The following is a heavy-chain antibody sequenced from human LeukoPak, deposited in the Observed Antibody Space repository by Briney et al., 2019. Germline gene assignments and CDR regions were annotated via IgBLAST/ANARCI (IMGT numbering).Heavy chain of an antibody. CDR2: IYSGGAT. J-gene: IGHJ4*02. CDR1: GFTVSSNY. Sequence: GGSLRLSCAASGFTVSSNYMSWVRQAPGKGLEWVSVIYSGGATYYADSVKGRFTISRDNSKNTLYLQMNGLRAEDTAVYYCARASGMATHSPALVGWGQGTLVTVSS. CDR3: ARASGMATHSPALVG. D-gene: IGHD5-24*01. V-gene: IGHV3-53*01.